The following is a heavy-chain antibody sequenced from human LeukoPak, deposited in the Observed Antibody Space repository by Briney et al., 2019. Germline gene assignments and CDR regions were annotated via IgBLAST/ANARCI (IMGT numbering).Heavy chain of an antibody. D-gene: IGHD4-17*01. CDR2: ISAYNGHT. CDR1: GYTFTKYG. CDR3: ARTGIDYGDYGLLDY. V-gene: IGHV1-18*01. Sequence: GASVKVSCKASGYTFTKYGITWVRQAPGQGPEWVGWISAYNGHTESAKKFQGRVTMTTDTSTNTAYMELRSLRSDDTAVHYCARTGIDYGDYGLLDYWGQGSLVTVSS. J-gene: IGHJ4*02.